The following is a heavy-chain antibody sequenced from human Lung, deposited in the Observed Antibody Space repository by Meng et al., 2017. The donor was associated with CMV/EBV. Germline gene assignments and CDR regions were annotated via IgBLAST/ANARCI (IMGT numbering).Heavy chain of an antibody. V-gene: IGHV3-30*04. D-gene: IGHD1-26*01. J-gene: IGHJ4*02. CDR2: ISYDGSNK. CDR3: ARTSGSYFH. CDR1: GFTFSGYS. Sequence: GESLKISCAASGFTFSGYSMNWVRQAPGKGLEWVAVISYDGSNKYYADSVKGRFTISRDNSKTTLYLQMNSLRAEDTAVYYCARTSGSYFHWGQGTLVTVP.